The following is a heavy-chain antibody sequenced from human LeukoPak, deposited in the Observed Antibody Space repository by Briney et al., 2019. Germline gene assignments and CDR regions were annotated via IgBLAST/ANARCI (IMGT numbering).Heavy chain of an antibody. J-gene: IGHJ1*01. CDR1: GFTFGSYG. V-gene: IGHV3-23*01. CDR3: AIMHGYYDGSGYWVQ. D-gene: IGHD3-22*01. Sequence: PGGSLRLSCAASGFTFGSYGMSWVRQAPGKGLEWVSFITPNADRASYADSVKGRFTISRDNPRNTLYMQMNSLRDGDTAVYYCAIMHGYYDGSGYWVQWGQGTLVTVSS. CDR2: ITPNADRA.